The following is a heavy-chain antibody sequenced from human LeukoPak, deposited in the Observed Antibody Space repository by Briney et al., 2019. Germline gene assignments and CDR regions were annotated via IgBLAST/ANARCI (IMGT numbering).Heavy chain of an antibody. CDR3: ARDSSGWPRDYYYYYMDV. CDR1: GYTFTGYY. D-gene: IGHD6-19*01. CDR2: INPNSGGT. Sequence: ASVKVSCKASGYTFTGYYMHWVRQAPGQGLEWMGWINPNSGGTNYAQKFQGRATMTRDTSISTAYMELSRLRSDDTAVYYCARDSSGWPRDYYYYYMDVWGKGTTVTVSS. J-gene: IGHJ6*03. V-gene: IGHV1-2*02.